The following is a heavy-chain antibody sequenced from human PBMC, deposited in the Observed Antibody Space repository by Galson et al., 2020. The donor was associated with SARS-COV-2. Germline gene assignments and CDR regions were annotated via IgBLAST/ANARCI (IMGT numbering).Heavy chain of an antibody. V-gene: IGHV3-33*01. J-gene: IGHJ4*02. CDR2: IWYDGSNK. CDR3: ASSLLENFDY. CDR1: GFTFSSYG. Sequence: GGSLRLSCAASGFTFSSYGMHWVRQAPGKGLAWVAVIWYDGSNKYYADSVKGRFTISRDNSKNTLYLQMNSLRAEDTAMYYCASSLLENFDYWGQGTLVTVSS.